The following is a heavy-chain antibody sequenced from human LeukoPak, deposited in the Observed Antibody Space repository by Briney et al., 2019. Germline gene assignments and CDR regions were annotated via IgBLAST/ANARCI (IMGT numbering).Heavy chain of an antibody. CDR3: AGRDCGADCYPED. CDR2: ISSSSSYI. CDR1: GFTFSSYS. V-gene: IGHV3-21*01. Sequence: GGSLRLSCAASGFTFSSYSMNWVRQAPGKGLEWVSSISSSSSYIYYADSVKGRFTISRDNAKNSLYLQMNSLRAEDTAVYYCAGRDCGADCYPEDWGQGTLVTVSS. J-gene: IGHJ4*02. D-gene: IGHD2-21*02.